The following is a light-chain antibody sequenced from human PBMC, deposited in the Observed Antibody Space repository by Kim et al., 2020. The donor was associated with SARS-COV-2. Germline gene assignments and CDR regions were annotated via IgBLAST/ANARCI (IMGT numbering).Light chain of an antibody. V-gene: IGKV3-11*01. CDR1: QSVSSY. CDR3: QQRSNWPPSLT. CDR2: DAS. J-gene: IGKJ4*01. Sequence: EIVLTQSPATLSLSPGERATLSCRASQSVSSYLAWYQQKPGQAHRLLIYDASNRATGIPARFSGSGSGTDFTLTISSLEPEDFAVYYCQQRSNWPPSLTFGGGTKVDIK.